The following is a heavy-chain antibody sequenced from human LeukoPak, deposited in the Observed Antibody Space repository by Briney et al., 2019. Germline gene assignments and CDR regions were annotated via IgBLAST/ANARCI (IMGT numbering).Heavy chain of an antibody. J-gene: IGHJ4*02. CDR2: ISSSGSTI. V-gene: IGHV3-48*04. D-gene: IGHD3-9*01. CDR3: AREAVLRYFDWLPKGIGGARYFDY. Sequence: RTGGSLRLSCEASGFTFSTYAIHWVRQAPGKGLEWVSYISSSGSTIYYADSVKGRFTISRDNAKNSLYLQMNSLRAEDTAVYYCAREAVLRYFDWLPKGIGGARYFDYWGQGTLVTVSS. CDR1: GFTFSTYA.